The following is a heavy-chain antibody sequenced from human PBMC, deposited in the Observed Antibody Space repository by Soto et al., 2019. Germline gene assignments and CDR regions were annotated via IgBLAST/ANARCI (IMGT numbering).Heavy chain of an antibody. Sequence: PGGSLRLSCAASGFTFSSYGMHWVRQAPGKGLEWVAVIWYDGSNKYYADSVKGRFTISRDNSKNTLYLQMNSLRAEDTAVYYCARGTFQFAYETSLSLYYFDYWGQGTLVTVSS. V-gene: IGHV3-33*01. D-gene: IGHD5-12*01. CDR2: IWYDGSNK. J-gene: IGHJ4*02. CDR3: ARGTFQFAYETSLSLYYFDY. CDR1: GFTFSSYG.